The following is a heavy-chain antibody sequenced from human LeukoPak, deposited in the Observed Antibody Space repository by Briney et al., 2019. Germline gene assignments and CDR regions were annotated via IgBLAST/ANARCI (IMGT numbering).Heavy chain of an antibody. V-gene: IGHV4-39*07. Sequence: SETLSLTCTVSGGSISSSSYYWGWIRQPPGKGLEWIGSIYYSGSTYYNPSLKSRVAISVDTSKNQFSLKLSSVTAADTAVYYCARSSGISIVAFDPWGQGTLVTVSS. D-gene: IGHD6-13*01. CDR1: GGSISSSSYY. CDR2: IYYSGST. CDR3: ARSSGISIVAFDP. J-gene: IGHJ5*02.